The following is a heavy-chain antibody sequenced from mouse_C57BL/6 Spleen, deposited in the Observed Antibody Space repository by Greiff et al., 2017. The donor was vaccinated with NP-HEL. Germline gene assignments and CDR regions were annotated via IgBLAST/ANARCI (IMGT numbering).Heavy chain of an antibody. V-gene: IGHV1-5*01. CDR3: TRSPYDGYLYAMDY. J-gene: IGHJ4*01. D-gene: IGHD2-3*01. CDR2: IYPGNSDT. Sequence: VQLQQSGTVLARPGASVKMSCKTSGYTFTSYWMHWVKQRPGQGLEWIGAIYPGNSDTSYNQKFKGKAKLTAVTSASTAYMELSSLTNEDSAVYYCTRSPYDGYLYAMDYWGQGTSVTVSS. CDR1: GYTFTSYW.